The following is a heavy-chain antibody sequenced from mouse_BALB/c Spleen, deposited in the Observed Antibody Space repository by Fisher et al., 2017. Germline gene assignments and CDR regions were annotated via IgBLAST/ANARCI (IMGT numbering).Heavy chain of an antibody. Sequence: GRFTISRDNAKNTLYLQMSSLKSEDTAMYYCASGNYVGWYFDVWGAGTTVTVSS. CDR3: ASGNYVGWYFDV. J-gene: IGHJ1*01. V-gene: IGHV5-12-2*01. D-gene: IGHD2-1*01.